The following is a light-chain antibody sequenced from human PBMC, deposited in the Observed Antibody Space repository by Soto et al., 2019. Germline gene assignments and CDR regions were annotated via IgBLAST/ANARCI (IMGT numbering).Light chain of an antibody. Sequence: IRLTQSPSSFSSSTGDRVTITCRASQGISSYLAWYQQKPGKAPTLLIYAASTLQSGVPSRFSGSGSGTEFTLTISSLQSEDFAVYYCQQYNNWPPITFGQGTRLEIK. J-gene: IGKJ5*01. CDR1: QGISSY. CDR2: AAS. V-gene: IGKV1-8*01. CDR3: QQYNNWPPIT.